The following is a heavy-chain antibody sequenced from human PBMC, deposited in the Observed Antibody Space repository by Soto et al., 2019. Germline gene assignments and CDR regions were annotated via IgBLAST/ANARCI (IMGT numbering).Heavy chain of an antibody. CDR3: ARAGEVGEVLAANAAFDR. CDR1: GYTFTSYY. V-gene: IGHV1-46*03. D-gene: IGHD3-10*01. Sequence: ASVKVSCKASGYTFTSYYMHWVRQAPGQGLEWMGIINPSGGSTSYAQKFQGRVTMTRDTSTSTVYMELSSLRPEDTAVYYCARAGEVGEVLAANAAFDRWGEGTMVTVSS. J-gene: IGHJ3*02. CDR2: INPSGGST.